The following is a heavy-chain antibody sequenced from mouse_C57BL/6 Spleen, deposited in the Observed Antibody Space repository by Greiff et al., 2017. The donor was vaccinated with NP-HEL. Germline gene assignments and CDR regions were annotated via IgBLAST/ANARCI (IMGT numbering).Heavy chain of an antibody. CDR1: GYAFSSSW. CDR2: IYPGDGDT. Sequence: VQLQQSGPELVKPGASVKISCKASGYAFSSSWMNWVKQMPGKGLGWIGRIYPGDGDTNYNGTFKGKATLTADKSSSTAYMQLSSLTSEDSAVYFCALIYFDYWGQGTTLTVSS. J-gene: IGHJ2*01. D-gene: IGHD1-1*01. CDR3: ALIYFDY. V-gene: IGHV1-82*01.